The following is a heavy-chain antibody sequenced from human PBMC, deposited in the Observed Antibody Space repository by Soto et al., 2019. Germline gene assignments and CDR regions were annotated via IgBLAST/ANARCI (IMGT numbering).Heavy chain of an antibody. CDR1: GGSFSGYY. V-gene: IGHV4-34*01. CDR3: ASVGPYAFWRGYHSEALAY. J-gene: IGHJ4*02. CDR2: INHSGNT. Sequence: QVQLQQWGAGLLKPSETLSLTCAVYGGSFSGYYWNWIRQPPGKGLEWIGEINHSGNTNYNPSLKSRVTIPVDTSKNQFSLKLTSVTAADTAVYYCASVGPYAFWRGYHSEALAYWGQGTLAIVSS. D-gene: IGHD3-3*01.